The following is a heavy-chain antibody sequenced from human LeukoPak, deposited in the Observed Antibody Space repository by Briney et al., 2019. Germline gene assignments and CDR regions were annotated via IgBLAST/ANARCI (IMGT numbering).Heavy chain of an antibody. CDR2: IRYDESTE. CDR1: GFTFSSVG. CDR3: ASSRPWELLSAFQM. Sequence: GGSLRLSCAASGFTFSSVGMHWLRQAPGKGLEWVAFIRYDESTEYYADSVKVRFDISTDTSKNTLFLQMNRLISEDTAVYYCASSRPWELLSAFQMWGQGTLVTVSS. D-gene: IGHD1-26*01. J-gene: IGHJ3*02. V-gene: IGHV3-30*02.